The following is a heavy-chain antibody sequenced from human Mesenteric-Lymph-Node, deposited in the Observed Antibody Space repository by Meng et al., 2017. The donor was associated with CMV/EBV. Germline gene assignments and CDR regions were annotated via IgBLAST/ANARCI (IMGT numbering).Heavy chain of an antibody. V-gene: IGHV3-30*02. D-gene: IGHD2-2*01. CDR3: AKDPLGYCSSTSCSYFFDY. Sequence: GGSLRLSCAASGFTFSSYGMHWVRQAPGKGLEWVAFIRYDGSNEYSADSVKGRFTISRDNSKNTLYLQMNSLRAEDTAVYYCAKDPLGYCSSTSCSYFFDYWGQGTLVTVSS. CDR1: GFTFSSYG. CDR2: IRYDGSNE. J-gene: IGHJ4*02.